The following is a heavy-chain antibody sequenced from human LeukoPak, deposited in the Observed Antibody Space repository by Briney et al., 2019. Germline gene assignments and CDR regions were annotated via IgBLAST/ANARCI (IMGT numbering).Heavy chain of an antibody. CDR1: GFTFSSYG. CDR3: ARAEGYSYGLYYYYYMDV. Sequence: PGGSLRLSCAASGFTFSSYGMHWVRQAPGKGLEWVAVISYDGSNKYYADSVKGRFTISRDNAENSLYLQMNSLRAEDTAVYYCARAEGYSYGLYYYYYMDVWGKGTTVTISS. V-gene: IGHV3-30*03. CDR2: ISYDGSNK. D-gene: IGHD5-18*01. J-gene: IGHJ6*03.